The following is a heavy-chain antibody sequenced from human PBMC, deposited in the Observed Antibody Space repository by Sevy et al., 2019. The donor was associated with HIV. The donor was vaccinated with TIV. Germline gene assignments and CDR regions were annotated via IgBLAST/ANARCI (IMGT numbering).Heavy chain of an antibody. CDR2: IWYDGDNK. D-gene: IGHD6-13*01. CDR3: AKGIAASGYYFDS. CDR1: GFTFSRYG. V-gene: IGHV3-33*06. J-gene: IGHJ4*02. Sequence: GGSLRLSCAASGFTFSRYGMHWVRQTPGKGMEWVAGIWYDGDNKDYSDYGKGRFTISTDNSKNTVYLHMSSLRVEDTATYYCAKGIAASGYYFDSWGQGTLVTVSS.